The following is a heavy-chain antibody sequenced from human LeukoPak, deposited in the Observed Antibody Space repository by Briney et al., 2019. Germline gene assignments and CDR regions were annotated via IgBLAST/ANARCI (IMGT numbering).Heavy chain of an antibody. Sequence: KPGGSLRLPCAASGFTFSDYYMSWIRQAPGKRLEWVSYISSSGSTIYYADSVKGRFTISRDNAKNSLYLQMNSLRAEDTAVYYCARDAVGADFGVVINYYYYMDVWGKGTTVTVSS. D-gene: IGHD3-3*01. V-gene: IGHV3-11*04. J-gene: IGHJ6*03. CDR1: GFTFSDYY. CDR3: ARDAVGADFGVVINYYYYMDV. CDR2: ISSSGSTI.